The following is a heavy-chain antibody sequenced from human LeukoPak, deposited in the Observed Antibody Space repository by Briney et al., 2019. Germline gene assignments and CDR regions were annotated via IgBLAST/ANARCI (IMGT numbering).Heavy chain of an antibody. Sequence: PGGSLRLSCAASGFTFSSYAMSWVRQAPGKGLEWVSAISGSGGSTYYADSVKGRFTISRDNSKNTLYLQMNSLRAEDTAVYYCAKVTTSGWYGDQFLDVWGQGTTVTVSS. V-gene: IGHV3-23*01. CDR3: AKVTTSGWYGDQFLDV. CDR1: GFTFSSYA. D-gene: IGHD6-19*01. CDR2: ISGSGGST. J-gene: IGHJ6*02.